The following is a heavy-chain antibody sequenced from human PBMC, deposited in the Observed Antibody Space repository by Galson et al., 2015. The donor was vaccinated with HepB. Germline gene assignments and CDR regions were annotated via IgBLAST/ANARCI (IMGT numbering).Heavy chain of an antibody. D-gene: IGHD6-13*01. CDR2: IRSKAYGGTT. CDR1: GFTFGDYA. CDR3: TRVPPYSSSWEGFDY. V-gene: IGHV3-49*03. J-gene: IGHJ4*02. Sequence: SLRLSCAASGFTFGDYAMSWFRQAPGKGLEWVGFIRSKAYGGTTEYAASVKGRFTISRDDSKSIAYLQMNSLKTEDTAVYYCTRVPPYSSSWEGFDYWGQGTLVTVSS.